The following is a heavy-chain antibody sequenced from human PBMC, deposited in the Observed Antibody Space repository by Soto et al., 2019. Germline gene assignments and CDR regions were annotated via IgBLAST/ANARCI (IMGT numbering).Heavy chain of an antibody. J-gene: IGHJ4*02. CDR3: ARGQGAAAGHSNFDY. Sequence: QLQLQESGSGLVKPSQTLSLTCAVSGGSISGTTYSWSWIRQPPGKGLEWIGYIYDSGNTYYNPSLKSQVSISVDRSKTQFSLKLSSVTAADPAVYYCARGQGAAAGHSNFDYGGQGALVTVSS. CDR2: IYDSGNT. V-gene: IGHV4-30-2*01. CDR1: GGSISGTTYS. D-gene: IGHD6-13*01.